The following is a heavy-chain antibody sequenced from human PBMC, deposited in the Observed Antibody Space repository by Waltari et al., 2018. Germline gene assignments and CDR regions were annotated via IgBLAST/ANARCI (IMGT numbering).Heavy chain of an antibody. CDR2: SYWIDDK. J-gene: IGHJ5*02. CDR3: ARSYSSTPGGFDP. D-gene: IGHD6-13*01. V-gene: IGHV2-5*01. Sequence: QITLKESGPTLVKPTQTPTLTCTFSGFSLSTRGVGVCWIRQPPGKTLGWLALSYWIDDKRYSPYLKSRLTITKDTTKNQVVLTMTNMDPVDTATYCCARSYSSTPGGFDPWGQGTLVTVSA. CDR1: GFSLSTRGVG.